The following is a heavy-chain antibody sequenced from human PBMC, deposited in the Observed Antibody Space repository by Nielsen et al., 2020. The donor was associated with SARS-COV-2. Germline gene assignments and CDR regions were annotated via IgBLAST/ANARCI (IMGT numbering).Heavy chain of an antibody. D-gene: IGHD2-2*01. V-gene: IGHV4-39*07. J-gene: IGHJ5*02. CDR3: AREGDSRVPGNWFDT. Sequence: GSLRLSCTVSGGSFSNSAYYWDWIRLAPGNGLEWIGKIYYDGRTTYYNPSLKSRVTMSADTTNNQFSLRLRSVTAADTAVYFCAREGDSRVPGNWFDTWGRGALVTVSS. CDR2: IYYDGRTT. CDR1: GGSFSNSAYY.